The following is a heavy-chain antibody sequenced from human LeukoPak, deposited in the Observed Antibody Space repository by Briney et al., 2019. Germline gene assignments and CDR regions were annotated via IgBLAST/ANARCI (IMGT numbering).Heavy chain of an antibody. CDR1: GGSISSGDYY. Sequence: TLSLTCTVSGGSISSGDYYWRWIRQPPGKGLEWIGYIYYSGSTYYNPSLKSRVTISVDTSKNQFSLKLSSVTAADTAVYYCARGGAAAGNDYWGQGTLVTVSS. D-gene: IGHD6-13*01. CDR3: ARGGAAAGNDY. CDR2: IYYSGST. V-gene: IGHV4-30-4*08. J-gene: IGHJ4*02.